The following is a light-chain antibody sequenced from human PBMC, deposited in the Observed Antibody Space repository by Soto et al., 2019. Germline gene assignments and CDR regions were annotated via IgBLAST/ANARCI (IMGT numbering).Light chain of an antibody. CDR3: QQSITAPLT. Sequence: DIPMTQSPSSLSASVGDRVTITCRASQSIDNYLNWYQQKSGKAPQLLIYSASHLQSWVPSRFSGGGYGTDFILTISSLQPEDSAIYFCQQSITAPLTFGGGTKVEIK. J-gene: IGKJ4*01. CDR2: SAS. CDR1: QSIDNY. V-gene: IGKV1-39*01.